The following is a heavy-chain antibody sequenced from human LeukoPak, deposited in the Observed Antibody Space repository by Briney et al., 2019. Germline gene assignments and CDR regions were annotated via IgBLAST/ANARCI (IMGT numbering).Heavy chain of an antibody. CDR1: AGSFSSYT. J-gene: IGHJ1*01. CDR2: IIPILGIA. CDR3: ARDLGYYYDSSGYREYFQH. D-gene: IGHD3-22*01. Sequence: ASVRVSCKASAGSFSSYTISWVRQAPGQGLEWRGRIIPILGIANYAQKFQGRVTITADKSTSTAYMELSSLRSEDTAVYCCARDLGYYYDSSGYREYFQHWGQGTLVTVSS. V-gene: IGHV1-69*04.